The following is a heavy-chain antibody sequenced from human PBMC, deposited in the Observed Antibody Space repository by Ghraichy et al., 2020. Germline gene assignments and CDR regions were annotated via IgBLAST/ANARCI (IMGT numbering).Heavy chain of an antibody. CDR3: ARGKGAIYYYYGMDV. Sequence: SETLSLTCAVYGGSFSGYYWSWIRQPPGKGLEWIGEINHSGSTNYNPSLKSRVTISVDTSKNQFSLKLSSVTAADTTVYYCARGKGAIYYYYGMDVWGQGTTVTVSS. CDR2: INHSGST. V-gene: IGHV4-34*01. J-gene: IGHJ6*02. CDR1: GGSFSGYY.